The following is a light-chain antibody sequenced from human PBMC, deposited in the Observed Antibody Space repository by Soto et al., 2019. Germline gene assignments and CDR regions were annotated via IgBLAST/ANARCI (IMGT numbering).Light chain of an antibody. CDR1: QSVSSN. Sequence: EIVMTQSPATLSVSPGERATLSCRASQSVSSNLAWYQQKPGQAPRLLMYGASTRATGIPARFSGSGSGTEFTLTITSLQSEDAAVYYCQQHYSTPLTFGGGTKVEIK. J-gene: IGKJ4*01. CDR3: QQHYSTPLT. V-gene: IGKV3-15*01. CDR2: GAS.